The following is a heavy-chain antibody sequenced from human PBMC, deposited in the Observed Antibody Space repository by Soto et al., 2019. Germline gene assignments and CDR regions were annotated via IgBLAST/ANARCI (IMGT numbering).Heavy chain of an antibody. V-gene: IGHV1-3*01. CDR3: ARDRQQLVRWFDS. CDR1: GYTFTSYA. Sequence: RASVKVSCKASGYTFTSYAMHWVRQAPGQRLEWMGWINAGNGNTKYSQKFQGRVTITRDTSASTAYMELSSLRSEDTAVYYCARDRQQLVRWFDSWGPGTLVTVSS. CDR2: INAGNGNT. J-gene: IGHJ5*01. D-gene: IGHD6-13*01.